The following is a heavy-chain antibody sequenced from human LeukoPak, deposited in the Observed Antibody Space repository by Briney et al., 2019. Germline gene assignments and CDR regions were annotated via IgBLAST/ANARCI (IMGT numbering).Heavy chain of an antibody. CDR3: ARGGTKRWFGELFRNEPFDY. V-gene: IGHV1-18*04. D-gene: IGHD3-10*01. J-gene: IGHJ4*02. Sequence: GASVKVSCKASGYTFTSYGISWVRQAPGQGLEWMGWISAYNGNTNYAQKLQGRVTMTTDTSTSTAYMELRSLRSDDTAVYYCARGGTKRWFGELFRNEPFDYWGQGTLVTVSS. CDR2: ISAYNGNT. CDR1: GYTFTSYG.